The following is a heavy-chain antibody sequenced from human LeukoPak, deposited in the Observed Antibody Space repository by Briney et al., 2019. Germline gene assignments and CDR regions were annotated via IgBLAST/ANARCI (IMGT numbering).Heavy chain of an antibody. CDR2: INPSGGST. D-gene: IGHD2/OR15-2a*01. CDR3: AREPPPGNQEDYCDY. Sequence: ASVNVSCTPSGYTFTRYYMHWVRQAPGQGLEWMGIINPSGGSTSYEQKFQGRVTMTRDMSTSTVYMELSSLRSEDTAVYYFAREPPPGNQEDYCDYWGQGTLVTVSS. CDR1: GYTFTRYY. V-gene: IGHV1-46*01. J-gene: IGHJ4*02.